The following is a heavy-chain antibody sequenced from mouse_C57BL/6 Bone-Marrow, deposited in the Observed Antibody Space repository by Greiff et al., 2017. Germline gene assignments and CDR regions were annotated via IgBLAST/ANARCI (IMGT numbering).Heavy chain of an antibody. CDR3: ASVYYGSSRYYFDY. CDR1: GFTFSSYA. Sequence: EVQLQQSGGGLVKPGGSLKLSCAASGFTFSSYAMSWVRQTPEKRLEWVATISDGGSYTYYPDNVKGRFTISRDNAKNNLYLQMSHLKSEDTAMYYCASVYYGSSRYYFDYWGQGTTLTVSS. D-gene: IGHD1-1*01. CDR2: ISDGGSYT. V-gene: IGHV5-4*01. J-gene: IGHJ2*01.